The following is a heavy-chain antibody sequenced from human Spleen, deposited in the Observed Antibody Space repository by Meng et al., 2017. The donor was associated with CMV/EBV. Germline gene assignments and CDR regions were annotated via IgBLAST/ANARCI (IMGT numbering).Heavy chain of an antibody. CDR1: GFTFNNAW. CDR2: IKSKTDGGTT. V-gene: IGHV3-15*01. J-gene: IGHJ5*02. CDR3: AKIGRNSSGRYRGGWFDP. D-gene: IGHD6-19*01. Sequence: GGSLRLSCAASGFTFNNAWMSWVRQAPGKGLEWVGRIKSKTDGGTTDYAAPVKGRFTISRNDSKNTLYLQMNSLRAEDTAVYYCAKIGRNSSGRYRGGWFDPWGQGTLVTVSS.